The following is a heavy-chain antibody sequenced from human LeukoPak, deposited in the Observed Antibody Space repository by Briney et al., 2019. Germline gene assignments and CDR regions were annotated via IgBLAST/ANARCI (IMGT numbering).Heavy chain of an antibody. Sequence: SETLSLTCTVSGGSISSGGYSWSWIRQHPGKGLEWIGYIYYSGSTYYNPSLKSRVTISVDTSKNQFSLKLSSVTAADTAVYYCAREDTTMVNFLDYWGQGTLVTVSS. CDR2: IYYSGST. J-gene: IGHJ4*02. CDR3: AREDTTMVNFLDY. V-gene: IGHV4-31*03. D-gene: IGHD5-18*01. CDR1: GGSISSGGYS.